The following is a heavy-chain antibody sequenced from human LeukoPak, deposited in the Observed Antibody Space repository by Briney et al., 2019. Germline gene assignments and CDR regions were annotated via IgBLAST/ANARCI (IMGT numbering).Heavy chain of an antibody. J-gene: IGHJ6*02. CDR1: GFIFSSYA. V-gene: IGHV3-30-3*01. CDR2: ISYDGSNK. D-gene: IGHD1-26*01. CDR3: ARSNSGSYYYYYGMDV. Sequence: GGSLRLSCAASGFIFSSYAMHWVRQAPGKGLEWVAVISYDGSNKYYADSVKGRFTISRDNSKNTLYLQMNSLRAEDTAVYYCARSNSGSYYYYYGMDVWGQGTTVTVSS.